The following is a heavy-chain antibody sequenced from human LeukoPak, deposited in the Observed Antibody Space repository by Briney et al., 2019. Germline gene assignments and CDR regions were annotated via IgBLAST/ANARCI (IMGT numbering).Heavy chain of an antibody. V-gene: IGHV3-48*03. CDR1: GFTFSSYE. J-gene: IGHJ3*02. CDR2: ISSSGSTI. D-gene: IGHD5-12*01. Sequence: GGSLRLSCAASGFTFSSYELNWVRQAPGKGLEWVSYISSSGSTIKYADSVKGRFTISRDNAKNSLYLQMNSLRAEDTAVYYCARGYSGYDHAFDIWGQGTMVTVSS. CDR3: ARGYSGYDHAFDI.